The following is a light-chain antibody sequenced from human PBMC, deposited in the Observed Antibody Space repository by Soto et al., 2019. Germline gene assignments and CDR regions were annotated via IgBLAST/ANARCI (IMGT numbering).Light chain of an antibody. V-gene: IGKV1-39*01. CDR2: GAS. J-gene: IGKJ4*01. Sequence: DIHLTQSPSSLSAAVGDRVTITCRASQAILTYLNWLQQKAGKAPEVLIYGASGLRSGVPSRFTGSGSATDLTLTITSLQREDAGTYFCQQTFSPDVTFGGGTKV. CDR1: QAILTY. CDR3: QQTFSPDVT.